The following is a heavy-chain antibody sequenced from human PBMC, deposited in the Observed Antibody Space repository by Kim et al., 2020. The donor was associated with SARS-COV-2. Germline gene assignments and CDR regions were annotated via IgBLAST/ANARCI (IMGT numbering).Heavy chain of an antibody. Sequence: GGSLRPSCAASGFKVSGNYMSWVRQAPGKGLEWISIIYSGNSTYYADSVKGRFTISRDNSKNTLDLRMSSLKVEDTAIYYCVGGSTRHYVWGRGTLVTVSS. J-gene: IGHJ4*02. V-gene: IGHV3-53*01. CDR1: GFKVSGNY. CDR2: IYSGNST. CDR3: VGGSTRHYV. D-gene: IGHD3-16*01.